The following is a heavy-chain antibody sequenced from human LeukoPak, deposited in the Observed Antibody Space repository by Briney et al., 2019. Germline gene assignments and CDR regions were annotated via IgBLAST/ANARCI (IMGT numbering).Heavy chain of an antibody. CDR2: IYPGDSDT. J-gene: IGHJ4*02. CDR1: GYSFSSYW. D-gene: IGHD1-26*01. V-gene: IGHV5-51*01. Sequence: GESLKISCKGSGYSFSSYWIGWVRQMPGKGLEWMGIIYPGDSDTKYSPSFQGQVTISADKSITTAYLQWISLKASDTAVYYCARQGGRFSGDFDYWGQGTLSPSP. CDR3: ARQGGRFSGDFDY.